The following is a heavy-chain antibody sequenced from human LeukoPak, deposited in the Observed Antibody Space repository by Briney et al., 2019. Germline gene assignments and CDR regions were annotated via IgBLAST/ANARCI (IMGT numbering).Heavy chain of an antibody. D-gene: IGHD6-19*01. J-gene: IGHJ5*02. CDR3: ARDSSGWSRGFDP. CDR2: INPNSGGT. CDR1: GYTFTGYY. V-gene: IGHV1-2*02. Sequence: ASVKVSCKASGYTFTGYYMHWVRQAPGQGLEWMGWINPNSGGTNYAQKFQGRVTITRDTSISTAYMELSRLRSDDTAVYYCARDSSGWSRGFDPWGQGTLVTVS.